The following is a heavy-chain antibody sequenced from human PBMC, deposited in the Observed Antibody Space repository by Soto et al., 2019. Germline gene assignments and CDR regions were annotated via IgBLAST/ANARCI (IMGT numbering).Heavy chain of an antibody. CDR1: GFTFRSYA. J-gene: IGHJ5*02. CDR2: ISYDENNR. CDR3: ARAMDTARASKDNWFDP. Sequence: GVSRRLSCAASGFTFRSYAMHWVRQAPGKGLEWVAVISYDENNRYYTDSVKGRFTISRDNSKNTLYLQVNSLRAEDTAVYYCARAMDTARASKDNWFDPWGQGTLVTVPS. D-gene: IGHD5-18*01. V-gene: IGHV3-30-3*01.